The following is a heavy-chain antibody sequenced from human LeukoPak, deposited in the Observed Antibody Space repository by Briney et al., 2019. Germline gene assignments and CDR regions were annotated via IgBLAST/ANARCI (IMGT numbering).Heavy chain of an antibody. CDR3: AKQGSSWDYYYYGMDV. CDR2: ISYDGSNK. Sequence: TGRSLRLSCAASGFTFSSYGMHWVRQAPGKGLEWVAVISYDGSNKYYADSVKGRFTISRDNSKNTLYLQMNSLRAEDTAVYYCAKQGSSWDYYYYGMDVWGQGTTVTVSS. CDR1: GFTFSSYG. J-gene: IGHJ6*02. D-gene: IGHD6-13*01. V-gene: IGHV3-30*18.